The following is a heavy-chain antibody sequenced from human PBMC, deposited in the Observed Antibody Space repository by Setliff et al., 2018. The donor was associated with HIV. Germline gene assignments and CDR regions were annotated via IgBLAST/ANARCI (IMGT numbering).Heavy chain of an antibody. Sequence: SETLSLTCTVSGDSINSGSYYWSWIRQPAGEGLEWIGHIFTSGSTTYNPSLKSRVTISVDMSNNQFSLKVTSVTAADTAVYYCMRGRSITIFGVAYFDFWGQGTQVTVSS. D-gene: IGHD3-3*01. J-gene: IGHJ4*02. CDR3: MRGRSITIFGVAYFDF. CDR2: IFTSGST. CDR1: GDSINSGSYY. V-gene: IGHV4-61*09.